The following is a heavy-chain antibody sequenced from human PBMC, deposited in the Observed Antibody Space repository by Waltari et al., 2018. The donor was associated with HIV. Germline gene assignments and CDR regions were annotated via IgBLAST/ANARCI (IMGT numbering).Heavy chain of an antibody. CDR1: GFTVSSNY. Sequence: EVQLVQSGGGLIQPGGSLRLSCAASGFTVSSNYMSWVRQAPGKGLECVSVSYSGGNTSDADSVKGRFTSSRDNSKNTLYLQLNSLRAEYSAVYYCARDLGSSSWYNYYYGMDVWGQGTTVTVSS. V-gene: IGHV3-53*01. J-gene: IGHJ6*02. D-gene: IGHD6-13*01. CDR2: SYSGGNT. CDR3: ARDLGSSSWYNYYYGMDV.